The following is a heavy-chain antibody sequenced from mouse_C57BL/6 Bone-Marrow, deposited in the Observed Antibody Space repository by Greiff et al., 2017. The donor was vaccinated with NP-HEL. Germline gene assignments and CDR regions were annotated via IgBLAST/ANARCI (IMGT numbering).Heavy chain of an antibody. Sequence: VKLQESGPELVKPGASVKISCKASGYAFSSSWMNWVKQRPGKGLEWIGRIYPGDGDTNYNGKFKGKATLTADKSSSTAYMQLSSLTSEDSAVYFCARKPDYGSPYFDYWGQGTTLTVSS. CDR1: GYAFSSSW. J-gene: IGHJ2*01. V-gene: IGHV1-82*01. CDR3: ARKPDYGSPYFDY. D-gene: IGHD1-1*01. CDR2: IYPGDGDT.